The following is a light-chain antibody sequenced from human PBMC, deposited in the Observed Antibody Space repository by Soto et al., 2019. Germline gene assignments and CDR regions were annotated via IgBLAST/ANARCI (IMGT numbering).Light chain of an antibody. CDR3: CSYASSSTYV. Sequence: QSALTQPASVSGSPGQSITISCTGTSSDVGSYILVSWYQQHPGKAPKLMIYEGTKRPSGVSDRFSGSRSGNTASLTISGLQAEDEADYYCCSYASSSTYVFGSGTKLTVL. J-gene: IGLJ1*01. CDR2: EGT. CDR1: SSDVGSYIL. V-gene: IGLV2-23*01.